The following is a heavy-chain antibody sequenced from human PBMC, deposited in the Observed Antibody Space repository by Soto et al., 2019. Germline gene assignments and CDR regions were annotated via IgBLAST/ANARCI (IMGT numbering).Heavy chain of an antibody. V-gene: IGHV3-74*01. CDR2: INSDGSST. Sequence: PGGSLRLSCAASGFTFSSYWMHWVRQAPGKGLVWVSRINSDGSSTSYADSVKGRFTISRDNAKNTLYLQMNSLRAEDTAVYYCFGSGIFVRQYYYGMDGWGQGTTVTVSS. J-gene: IGHJ6*02. CDR3: FGSGIFVRQYYYGMDG. CDR1: GFTFSSYW. D-gene: IGHD3-10*01.